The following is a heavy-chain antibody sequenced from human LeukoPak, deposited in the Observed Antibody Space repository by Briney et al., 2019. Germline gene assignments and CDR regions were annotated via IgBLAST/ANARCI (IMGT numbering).Heavy chain of an antibody. CDR2: ISSSSSYI. CDR3: AKALTIFGVVNYYYYMDV. D-gene: IGHD3-3*01. J-gene: IGHJ6*03. Sequence: GGSLRLSCAASGFTFSTYNMNWVRQAPGKGLEWVSSISSSSSYIYYADSVKGRFTISRDNSKNTLYLQMNSLRAEDTAVYYCAKALTIFGVVNYYYYMDVWGKGTTVTVSS. CDR1: GFTFSTYN. V-gene: IGHV3-21*04.